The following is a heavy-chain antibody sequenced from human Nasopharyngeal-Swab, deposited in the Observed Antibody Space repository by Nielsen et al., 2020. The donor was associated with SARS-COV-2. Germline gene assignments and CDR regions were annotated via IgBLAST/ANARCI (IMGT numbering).Heavy chain of an antibody. CDR3: ARDATGDEYFDY. CDR1: GHSFADFY. V-gene: IGHV1-2*02. Sequence: ASVKVSCKASGHSFADFYIHWVRQAPGQGLEWMGWINPKTGVTNYAQKFQGRVTMTWDTSTSTAYLELSRLRSDATAVYYCARDATGDEYFDYWGQGTLVTVSS. D-gene: IGHD7-27*01. CDR2: INPKTGVT. J-gene: IGHJ4*02.